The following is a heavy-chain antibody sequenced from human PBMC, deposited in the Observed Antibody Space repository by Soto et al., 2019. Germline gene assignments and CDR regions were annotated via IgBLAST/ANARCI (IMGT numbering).Heavy chain of an antibody. Sequence: SETLSLTCTVSGDSISSYYWSWIRQPPGKGPEWIGYIYYSGSTNYNPSLKSRVTISVDTSKNQFSLKLCSVTAADTAVYYCARVLFGRGNWFDPWGQGTLVTVSS. CDR2: IYYSGST. V-gene: IGHV4-59*01. J-gene: IGHJ5*02. CDR3: ARVLFGRGNWFDP. D-gene: IGHD3-3*01. CDR1: GDSISSYY.